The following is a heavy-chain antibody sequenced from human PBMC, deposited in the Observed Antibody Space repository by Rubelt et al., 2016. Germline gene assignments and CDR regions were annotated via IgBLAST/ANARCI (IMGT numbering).Heavy chain of an antibody. CDR2: IRGDIGTI. J-gene: IGHJ5*02. Sequence: VQLVESGGGLVQPGGSLRLSCEASGFTFSSYSMDWVRQVPGKGLEWVSYIRGDIGTIYYADSVRGRFTISRDNAKNSLDLKMNSLRVEDTAVYYCARGPPFDTWGQGTLVTVSS. CDR3: ARGPPFDT. V-gene: IGHV3-48*04. CDR1: GFTFSSYS. D-gene: IGHD3-22*01.